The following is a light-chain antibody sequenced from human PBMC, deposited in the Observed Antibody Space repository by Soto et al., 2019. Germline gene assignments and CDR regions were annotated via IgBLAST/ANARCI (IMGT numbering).Light chain of an antibody. CDR2: GNS. V-gene: IGLV1-40*01. Sequence: QSVLTQPPSVSGAPGQRVTISCTGSSSNIGAGYDVHWYQQLPGTAPKLLIYGNSNRPSGVPDRFSGSKSGTSASLAITGLHAEDEADYYCQSYDSSLSGWVFGAGTQLTVL. CDR3: QSYDSSLSGWV. J-gene: IGLJ3*02. CDR1: SSNIGAGYD.